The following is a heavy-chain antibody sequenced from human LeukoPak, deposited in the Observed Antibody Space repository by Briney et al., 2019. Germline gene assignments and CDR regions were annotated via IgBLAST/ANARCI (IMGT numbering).Heavy chain of an antibody. D-gene: IGHD3-22*01. CDR2: INPNSGGT. CDR1: GYTFGGYY. CDR3: ARDYYDSSGYRDY. Sequence: ASVKVSCKASGYTFGGYYMHWVRQAPGQGLEWMGWINPNSGGTNYAQKFQGRVTMTRDTSISTAYMELSRLRSDDTAVYYCARDYYDSSGYRDYWGQGTPVTVSS. V-gene: IGHV1-2*02. J-gene: IGHJ4*02.